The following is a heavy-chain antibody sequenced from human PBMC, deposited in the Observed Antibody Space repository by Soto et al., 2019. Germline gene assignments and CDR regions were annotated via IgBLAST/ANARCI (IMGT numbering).Heavy chain of an antibody. CDR3: ARGGETVGTAIPFDY. D-gene: IGHD2-21*02. J-gene: IGHJ4*02. CDR2: IIPLFGTP. Sequence: SVKVSCKASGGTFSNYAINWVRQAPGQGLEWMGGIIPLFGTPNYAQKFQGRVTFTAHKSTSTAYMELRSLRSDDTAVYYCARGGETVGTAIPFDYWGQGTLVTVSS. CDR1: GGTFSNYA. V-gene: IGHV1-69*06.